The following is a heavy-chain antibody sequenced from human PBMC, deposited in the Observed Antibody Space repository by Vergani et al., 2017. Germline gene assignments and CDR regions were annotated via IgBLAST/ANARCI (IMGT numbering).Heavy chain of an antibody. V-gene: IGHV3-23*03. CDR3: AKGGTENFDY. D-gene: IGHD3-16*01. J-gene: IGHJ4*02. CDR2: IYSGGST. Sequence: EVQLVESGGGLVQPGGSLRLSCAASGFTFSSYEMNWVRQAPGKGLEWVSVIYSGGSTYYADSVKGRFTISRDNSKNTLYLQMNSLRAEDTAVYYCAKGGTENFDYWGQGTLVTVSS. CDR1: GFTFSSYE.